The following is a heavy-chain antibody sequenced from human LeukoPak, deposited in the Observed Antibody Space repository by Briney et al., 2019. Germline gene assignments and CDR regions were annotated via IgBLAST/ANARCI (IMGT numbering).Heavy chain of an antibody. CDR3: ARGTENQLPFLDD. CDR1: GHTFISYH. V-gene: IGHV1-46*01. J-gene: IGHJ4*02. D-gene: IGHD2-2*01. CDR2: IHPSGGST. Sequence: GASVKVSCKASGHTFISYHMHWVRQAPGQGLEWMGIIHPSGGSTTYAQKFQGRVSMTRDTSTSTVYMDLSSLRSGDTALYYCARGTENQLPFLDDWGQGTLAIVSS.